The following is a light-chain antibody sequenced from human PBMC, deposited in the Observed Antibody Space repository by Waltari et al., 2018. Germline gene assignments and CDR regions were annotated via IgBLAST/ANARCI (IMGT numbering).Light chain of an antibody. J-gene: IGKJ1*01. Sequence: EIVLTQSPGTLFLSPWEGATLSCRASQSVSRTLAWYQQKPGQAPRLLIYGASRRATGIPDRFSGSGSGTDFSLTISRLEPDDSAVYFCQHYVSLPATFGQGTKVEIK. CDR1: QSVSRT. CDR2: GAS. V-gene: IGKV3-20*01. CDR3: QHYVSLPAT.